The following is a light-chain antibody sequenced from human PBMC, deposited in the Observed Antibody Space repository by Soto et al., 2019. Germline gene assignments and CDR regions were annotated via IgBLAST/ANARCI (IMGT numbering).Light chain of an antibody. J-gene: IGKJ4*01. Sequence: EIVLTQSPGTLSLSPGERATLSCRASQSVAGSYLAWYQQKPGQAPRLLIYGASSRATGFPDRFSGSGSGTDFTLTISGLEPEDSAVYYCQQYNDWPPELTFGGGTEVEIK. CDR1: QSVAGSY. CDR2: GAS. CDR3: QQYNDWPPELT. V-gene: IGKV3-20*01.